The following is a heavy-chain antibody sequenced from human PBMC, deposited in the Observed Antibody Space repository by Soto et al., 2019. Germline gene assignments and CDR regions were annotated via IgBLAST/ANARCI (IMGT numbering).Heavy chain of an antibody. CDR2: ISDSGGRT. CDR3: AKELVNSGWTYFDY. V-gene: IGHV3-23*01. J-gene: IGHJ4*02. D-gene: IGHD6-19*01. CDR1: GFTFNTYA. Sequence: GGTLRLSCAASGFTFNTYAMSWVRQAPGKGLDWVSAISDSGGRTYYADSVKGRFTISRDNSKNTLYLQMNSLRAEATAVYFCAKELVNSGWTYFDYWGQGTLVTVSS.